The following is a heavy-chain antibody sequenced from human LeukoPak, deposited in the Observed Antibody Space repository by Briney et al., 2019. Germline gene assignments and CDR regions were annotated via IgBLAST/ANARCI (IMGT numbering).Heavy chain of an antibody. CDR1: GGSFSGYY. V-gene: IGHV4-34*01. J-gene: IGHJ4*02. D-gene: IGHD3-10*01. CDR3: ASGCITMVRGYFDY. CDR2: INHSGST. Sequence: SETLSLTCAVYGGSFSGYYWSWIRQPPGKGLEWIGEINHSGSTNYNPSLKSRVTISVDTSKNQFSLKLSSVTAADTAVYYCASGCITMVRGYFDYWGQGTLVTVSS.